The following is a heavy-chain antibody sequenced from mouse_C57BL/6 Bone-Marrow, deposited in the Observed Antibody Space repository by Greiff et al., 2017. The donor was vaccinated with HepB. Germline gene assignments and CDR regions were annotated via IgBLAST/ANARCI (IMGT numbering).Heavy chain of an antibody. D-gene: IGHD2-4*01. CDR2: ILPGSGST. Sequence: VQLQQSGAELMKPGASVKLSCKATGYTFTGYWIEWVKQRPGHGLEWIGEILPGSGSTNYTEKFKGKATFTADTSSNTAYMQLSSLTTEDSAIYYCARKGGLRRAYYFDYGGQGTTLTVSS. V-gene: IGHV1-9*01. J-gene: IGHJ2*01. CDR3: ARKGGLRRAYYFDY. CDR1: GYTFTGYW.